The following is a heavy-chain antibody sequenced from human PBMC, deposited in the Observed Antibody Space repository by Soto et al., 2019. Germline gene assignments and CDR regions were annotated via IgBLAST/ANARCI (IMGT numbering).Heavy chain of an antibody. J-gene: IGHJ4*02. CDR3: VARIQLWNRIDF. D-gene: IGHD5-18*01. Sequence: GGSLRLSCSASRLTFSDYYMSWIRQAPGKGLEWLSHISSSGTTIHYADSVKGRFTISRDNAKKSLFLQMNSLRAEDTAVYYCVARIQLWNRIDFWGQGTLVPVSS. CDR2: ISSSGTTI. V-gene: IGHV3-11*01. CDR1: RLTFSDYY.